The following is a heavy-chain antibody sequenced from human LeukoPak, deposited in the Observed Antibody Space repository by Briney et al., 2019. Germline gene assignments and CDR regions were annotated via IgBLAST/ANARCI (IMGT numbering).Heavy chain of an antibody. Sequence: GGSLRLSCAASGFTFSSYAMHWVRQAPGKGLEWVAVISYDGSNKYYADSVKGRFTISRDNSKNTLYLQMNSLRAEDTALYYCAKDYYGSGSWFDPWGQGTLVTVSS. CDR1: GFTFSSYA. J-gene: IGHJ5*02. D-gene: IGHD3-10*01. CDR2: ISYDGSNK. CDR3: AKDYYGSGSWFDP. V-gene: IGHV3-30-3*01.